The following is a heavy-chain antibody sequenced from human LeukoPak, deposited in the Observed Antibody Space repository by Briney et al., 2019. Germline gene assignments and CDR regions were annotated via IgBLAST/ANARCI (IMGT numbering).Heavy chain of an antibody. CDR2: IYYSGST. D-gene: IGHD3-22*01. CDR3: ARERGGGYYYDSSGYPALDAFDN. CDR1: GGSISSYY. V-gene: IGHV4-59*01. J-gene: IGHJ3*02. Sequence: SETLSLTCTVSGGSISSYYWSWIRQPPGKGLEWIGYIYYSGSTNYNPSLKSRVTISVDTSKNQFSLKLSSVTAADTAVYYCARERGGGYYYDSSGYPALDAFDNWGQGTMVTVSS.